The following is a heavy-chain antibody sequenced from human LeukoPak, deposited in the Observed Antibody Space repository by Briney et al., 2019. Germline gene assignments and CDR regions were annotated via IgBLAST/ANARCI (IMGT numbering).Heavy chain of an antibody. D-gene: IGHD2-2*01. CDR1: GYTFTSYY. CDR2: INPNSGGT. Sequence: GASVKVSCKASGYTFTSYYMHWVRQAPGQRLEWRGWINPNSGGTNYAQKFQGRVTMTRDTSISTAYMELSRLRSDDTAVYYCASGSSTIHYYYYYMDVWGKGTTVTVSS. J-gene: IGHJ6*03. V-gene: IGHV1-2*02. CDR3: ASGSSTIHYYYYYMDV.